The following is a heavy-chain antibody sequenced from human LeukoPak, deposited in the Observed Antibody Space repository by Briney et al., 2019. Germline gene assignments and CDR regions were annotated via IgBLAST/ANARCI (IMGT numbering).Heavy chain of an antibody. V-gene: IGHV3-53*01. CDR1: GFTVSSNY. J-gene: IGHJ4*02. CDR3: AREQQLGSLDY. D-gene: IGHD6-13*01. Sequence: GGSLRLSCAASGFTVSSNYMSWVRQAPGKGLEWVSVIYSGGSTYYADSVKGRFTISRDNSKNTLYLQMNSLRAEDTAVYYCAREQQLGSLDYWGQGTLVTVSS. CDR2: IYSGGST.